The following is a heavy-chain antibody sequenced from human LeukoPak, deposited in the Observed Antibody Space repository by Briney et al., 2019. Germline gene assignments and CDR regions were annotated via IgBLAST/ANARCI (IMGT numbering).Heavy chain of an antibody. D-gene: IGHD6-19*01. CDR3: ARADSSGWYRDAFDI. CDR2: IYYSGST. Sequence: SETLSLTCIVSGGSISSSSYYWGWIRQPPGKGLEWIGSIYYSGSTYYNPSLKSRVTISVDTSKNQFSLKLSSVTAADTAVYYCARADSSGWYRDAFDIWGQGTMVTVSS. J-gene: IGHJ3*02. CDR1: GGSISSSSYY. V-gene: IGHV4-39*01.